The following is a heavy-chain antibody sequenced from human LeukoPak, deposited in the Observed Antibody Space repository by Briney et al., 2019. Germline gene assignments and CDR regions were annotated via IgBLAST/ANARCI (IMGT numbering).Heavy chain of an antibody. J-gene: IGHJ3*01. V-gene: IGHV4-59*08. Sequence: PSETLPLTCIVSHGSISRYYWSWIRQPPGKGLEWIGHIYYSGSTEYSPSLKSRVTISVDTSENQVSLKVTSVTAADTAVYYCARLQNRGFDYGYDDAFDVWGQGTMVTVSS. CDR3: ARLQNRGFDYGYDDAFDV. CDR2: IYYSGST. D-gene: IGHD5-18*01. CDR1: HGSISRYY.